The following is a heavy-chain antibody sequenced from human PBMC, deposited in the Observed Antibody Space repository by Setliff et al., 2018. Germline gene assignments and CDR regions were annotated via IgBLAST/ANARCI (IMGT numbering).Heavy chain of an antibody. J-gene: IGHJ5*02. CDR1: GGSISSRSYY. CDR2: IYYSGST. D-gene: IGHD5-18*01. V-gene: IGHV4-39*07. Sequence: PSETLSLTCTVSGGSISSRSYYWGWNRQPPGKGLEWIGSIYYSGSTYYKPSLKSRVTISVDTSKNQFSLKLSSVTAADTAVYYCARGKSVTASNWFDPWGQGTLVTVSS. CDR3: ARGKSVTASNWFDP.